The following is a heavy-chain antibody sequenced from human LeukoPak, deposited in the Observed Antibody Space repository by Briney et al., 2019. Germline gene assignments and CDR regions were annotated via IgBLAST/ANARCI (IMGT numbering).Heavy chain of an antibody. V-gene: IGHV3-53*01. CDR1: GFTVSSNY. CDR3: ARGGAPNYYDSSGYYHY. J-gene: IGHJ4*02. Sequence: GGSLRLSCAASGFTVSSNYMSWVRQAPGKGLEWVSVIYSGGSTYYSDSVKGRFTISRDNSKNTLYLQKNSLRAEDTAVYYCARGGAPNYYDSSGYYHYWGQGTLVTVSS. D-gene: IGHD3-22*01. CDR2: IYSGGST.